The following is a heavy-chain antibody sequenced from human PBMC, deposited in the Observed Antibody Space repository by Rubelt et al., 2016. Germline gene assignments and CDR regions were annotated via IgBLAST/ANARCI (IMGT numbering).Heavy chain of an antibody. V-gene: IGHV4-30-2*01. CDR2: RDTSGRT. D-gene: IGHD2-8*02. Sequence: QLQLQESDSGLVKPSQTLSLTCTVSGAPITSGGYSWSWIRQPPGKGLAWIGYRDTSGRTYYNASLRSRVSISVDSSKNQFSRKLSSVNVADTAVYYGAREGGHCPSGVCYTLGMDVWGQGTTVTVSS. CDR3: AREGGHCPSGVCYTLGMDV. J-gene: IGHJ6*02. CDR1: GAPITSGGYS.